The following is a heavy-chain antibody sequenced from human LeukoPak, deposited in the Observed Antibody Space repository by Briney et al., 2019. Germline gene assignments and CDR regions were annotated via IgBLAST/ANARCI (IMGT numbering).Heavy chain of an antibody. D-gene: IGHD3-10*01. Sequence: GRSLRLSCAASGFTFSNYGMHWVRQAPGKGLEWVANIWYDGSNKYYEDSVKGRFTISRDNSKNTVYLQMNSLRAEDTAVYYCARGLGELFDYWGQGTPVTVSS. CDR3: ARGLGELFDY. V-gene: IGHV3-33*01. CDR2: IWYDGSNK. J-gene: IGHJ4*02. CDR1: GFTFSNYG.